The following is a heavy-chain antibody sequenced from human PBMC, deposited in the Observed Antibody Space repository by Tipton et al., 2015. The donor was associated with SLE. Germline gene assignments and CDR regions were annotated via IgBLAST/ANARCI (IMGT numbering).Heavy chain of an antibody. J-gene: IGHJ4*01. D-gene: IGHD4-17*01. CDR1: GFTVSSNY. V-gene: IGHV3-66*01. CDR2: IYSGGST. CDR3: ARGGPYYGDFPYFDH. Sequence: QLVQSGGGLVQPGGSLRLSCAASGFTVSSNYMSWVRQAPGKGLEWVSVIYSGGSTYYADSVKDRFIISRDNAKNTVYLQMNSLRADDTALYYCARGGPYYGDFPYFDHWGRGTLVTVSS.